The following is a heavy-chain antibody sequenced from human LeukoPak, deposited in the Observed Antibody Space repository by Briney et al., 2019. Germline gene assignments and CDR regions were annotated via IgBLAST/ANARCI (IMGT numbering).Heavy chain of an antibody. CDR3: ARGGRGGATNFDY. V-gene: IGHV4-59*01. CDR1: GGSISSYY. CDR2: IYYSGST. D-gene: IGHD1-26*01. Sequence: PSETLSLTCTVSGGSISSYYWSWIRQPPGKGLEWIGYIYYSGSTNYNPSLKSRVTISVDTSKNQFSLKLSSVTAADTAVYYCARGGRGGATNFDYWGQGTLVTVSS. J-gene: IGHJ4*02.